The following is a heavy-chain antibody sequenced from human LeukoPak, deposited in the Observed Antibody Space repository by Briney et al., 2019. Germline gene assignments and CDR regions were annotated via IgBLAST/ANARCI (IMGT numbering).Heavy chain of an antibody. CDR3: ARDLLDGDYLPATDPNYYSMDV. D-gene: IGHD4-17*01. Sequence: PSETLSLTCTVSGGSTSSYYWSWIRQPPGKGLEWIGYIYYSGTTNYNPSLKSRVTISVDTSKNQFSLKLSSVTAADTAVYYCARDLLDGDYLPATDPNYYSMDVWGQGTTVTVSS. CDR2: IYYSGTT. CDR1: GGSTSSYY. J-gene: IGHJ6*02. V-gene: IGHV4-59*12.